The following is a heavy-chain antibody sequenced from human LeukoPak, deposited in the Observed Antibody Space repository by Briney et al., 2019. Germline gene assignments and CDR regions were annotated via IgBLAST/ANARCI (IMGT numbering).Heavy chain of an antibody. J-gene: IGHJ3*02. V-gene: IGHV3-11*01. CDR2: ISNSGNTI. CDR3: ARDSAPTVRFAFDI. CDR1: GFIFSDYY. Sequence: GGSLKLSCAVSGFIFSDYYMTWIRQAPGKGLEWIAYISNSGNTIYYTDSVRGRFTISRENAKNSLYLQMNSLRAEDTAVYYCARDSAPTVRFAFDIWGQGTMVTVSS. D-gene: IGHD4-11*01.